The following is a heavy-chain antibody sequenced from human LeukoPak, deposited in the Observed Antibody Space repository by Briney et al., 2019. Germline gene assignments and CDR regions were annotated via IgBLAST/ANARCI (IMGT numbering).Heavy chain of an antibody. CDR3: ARGYCSSTSCYAGDY. V-gene: IGHV3-21*04. D-gene: IGHD2-2*01. Sequence: GGSLRLSCAASGFTFSSYSMNWVRQAPGKGLEWVSCISSSSSYIYYADPVKGRFTISRDNSKNTLYLQMNSLRAEDTAVYYCARGYCSSTSCYAGDYWGQGTLVTVSS. CDR2: ISSSSSYI. J-gene: IGHJ4*02. CDR1: GFTFSSYS.